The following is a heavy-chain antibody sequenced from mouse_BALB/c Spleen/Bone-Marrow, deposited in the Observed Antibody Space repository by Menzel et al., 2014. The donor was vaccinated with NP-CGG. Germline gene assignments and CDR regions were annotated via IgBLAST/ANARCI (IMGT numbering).Heavy chain of an antibody. CDR1: GYTFTSYW. CDR2: IDPSDSYT. Sequence: VQLVESGVEFVKPGASVKLSCKASGYTFTSYWMHWVKQRPGQGLEWIREIDPSDSYTKYNQNFKGKATLTVDKSSSAAYMQLSSLTSEDSAVYYCARTYYDYDWFAYWGQGTLVTVSA. V-gene: IGHV1-69*02. D-gene: IGHD2-4*01. CDR3: ARTYYDYDWFAY. J-gene: IGHJ3*01.